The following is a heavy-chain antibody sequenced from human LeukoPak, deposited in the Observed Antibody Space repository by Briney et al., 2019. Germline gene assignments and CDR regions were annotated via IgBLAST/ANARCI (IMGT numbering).Heavy chain of an antibody. CDR3: ARQYYHDSSGYPFDY. CDR1: GFTFSSYW. D-gene: IGHD3-22*01. J-gene: IGHJ4*02. CDR2: INTDGSST. V-gene: IGHV3-74*01. Sequence: GGSLRLSCTASGFTFSSYWMHWVRQAPGKGLVWVSRINTDGSSTNYADSVKGRFTISRDNAKNTLYLQMNSLRAEDTAVYYCARQYYHDSSGYPFDYWGQGTLVTVSS.